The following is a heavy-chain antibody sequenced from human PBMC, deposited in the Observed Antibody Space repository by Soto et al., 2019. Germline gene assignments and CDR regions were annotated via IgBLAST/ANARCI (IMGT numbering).Heavy chain of an antibody. Sequence: QVHLVESGGGVVQPGGSLRLSCAASGFTFSSYAIHWVRQAPGKGLEWVAIIWFDGSNKYYADSVKGRFSITRDNSKNKLFLQMDSLRAEDTAVYYCARGQLPAATTYFDFWGQGTLVIVSS. CDR3: ARGQLPAATTYFDF. J-gene: IGHJ4*02. CDR2: IWFDGSNK. CDR1: GFTFSSYA. D-gene: IGHD2-15*01. V-gene: IGHV3-33*01.